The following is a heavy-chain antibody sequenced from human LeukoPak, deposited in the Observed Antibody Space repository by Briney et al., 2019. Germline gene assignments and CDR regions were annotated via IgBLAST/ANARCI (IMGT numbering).Heavy chain of an antibody. V-gene: IGHV3-66*01. CDR2: IYSGGST. J-gene: IGHJ4*02. CDR1: GFTVSSNY. Sequence: GGSLRLSCAASGFTVSSNYMSWVRQAPGKGLEWVSVIYSGGSTYYADSVKGRFTISGDNSKNTLYLQMNSLRAEDTAVYYCARDGGYYDSSGDYFDYWGQGTLVTVSS. CDR3: ARDGGYYDSSGDYFDY. D-gene: IGHD3-22*01.